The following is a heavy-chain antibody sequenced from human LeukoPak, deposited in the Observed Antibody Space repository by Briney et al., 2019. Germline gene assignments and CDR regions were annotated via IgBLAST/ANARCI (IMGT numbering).Heavy chain of an antibody. CDR3: AKARSSTWYPEFFDY. CDR2: ISYDGSNK. J-gene: IGHJ4*02. V-gene: IGHV3-30*18. CDR1: GFTFSSYG. D-gene: IGHD6-13*01. Sequence: GGSLRLSCAASGFTFSSYGMHWVRQAPGKGLEWVAVISYDGSNKYYADSVKGRFTISRDNSKNTLYLQMSTLRPEDTAVYFCAKARSSTWYPEFFDYWGQGTWSPSPQ.